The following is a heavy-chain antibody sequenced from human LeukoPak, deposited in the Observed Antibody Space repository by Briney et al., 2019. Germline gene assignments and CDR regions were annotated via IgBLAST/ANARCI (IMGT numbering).Heavy chain of an antibody. D-gene: IGHD6-25*01. Sequence: GGSLRLSCVASGFTFSNSWMTWVRQAPGKGLEWVAGIKKDGTDKYYVDSVKGRFTISRDNAKNSLYLQMNSLRAEDTAMYYCAGSGYWGQGALVTVSS. V-gene: IGHV3-7*05. CDR1: GFTFSNSW. CDR2: IKKDGTDK. CDR3: AGSGY. J-gene: IGHJ4*02.